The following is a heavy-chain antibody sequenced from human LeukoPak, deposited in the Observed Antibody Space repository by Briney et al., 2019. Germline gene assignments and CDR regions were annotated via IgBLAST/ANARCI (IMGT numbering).Heavy chain of an antibody. Sequence: GGSLRLSCAASGFTFSSYSMNWVRQAPGKGLEWVSSISSSSSYIYYADSVKGRFTISRDNAKNSLYLQMNSLRAGDTAVYYCARDLTYCGGDCYSPPQYYFDYWGQGTLVTVSS. J-gene: IGHJ4*02. CDR2: ISSSSSYI. CDR3: ARDLTYCGGDCYSPPQYYFDY. D-gene: IGHD2-21*02. V-gene: IGHV3-21*01. CDR1: GFTFSSYS.